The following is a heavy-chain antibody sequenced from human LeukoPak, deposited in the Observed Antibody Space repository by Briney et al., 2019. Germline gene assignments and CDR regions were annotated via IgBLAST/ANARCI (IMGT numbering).Heavy chain of an antibody. CDR3: AREAHYYDSSGYYLWFDP. J-gene: IGHJ5*02. V-gene: IGHV4-59*01. CDR1: GGSISSYY. Sequence: SETLSLTCTVSGGSISSYYWSWIQQPPGKGLEWIGYIYYSGSTNYNPSFKSRVTISVDTSKNQFSLKLSSVTAADTAVYYCAREAHYYDSSGYYLWFDPWGQGTLVTVSS. CDR2: IYYSGST. D-gene: IGHD3-22*01.